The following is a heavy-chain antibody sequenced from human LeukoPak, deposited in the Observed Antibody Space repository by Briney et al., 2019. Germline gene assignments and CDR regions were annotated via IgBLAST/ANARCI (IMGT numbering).Heavy chain of an antibody. Sequence: GGSLRLSCAASGFTFSSYGMHWVRQAPGKGLEWVANIKEDGSEKYYVDSVKGRFTTSRDNAKKSLYLQMNSLRAEDTAVYYCARDLYRIVVVPHYFDYWGQGTLVTVSS. CDR3: ARDLYRIVVVPHYFDY. D-gene: IGHD3-22*01. CDR1: GFTFSSYG. CDR2: IKEDGSEK. V-gene: IGHV3-7*01. J-gene: IGHJ4*02.